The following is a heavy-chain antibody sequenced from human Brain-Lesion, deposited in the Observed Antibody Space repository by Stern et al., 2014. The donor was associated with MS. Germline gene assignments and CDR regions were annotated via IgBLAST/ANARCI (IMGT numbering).Heavy chain of an antibody. J-gene: IGHJ4*02. CDR1: GFSFGDYA. D-gene: IGHD4-17*01. CDR3: TRDRLDYGYSYFDY. CDR2: IRSKVYGGAA. Sequence: EVQLVESGGGLIEPGRSLRLSCTASGFSFGDYAINWIRQAPVKGLEWVGFIRSKVYGGAAEYAASVKGRFTISRDDSKSIAYLQVNGLKTEDTAVYYCTRDRLDYGYSYFDYWGQGTLVTVSS. V-gene: IGHV3-49*03.